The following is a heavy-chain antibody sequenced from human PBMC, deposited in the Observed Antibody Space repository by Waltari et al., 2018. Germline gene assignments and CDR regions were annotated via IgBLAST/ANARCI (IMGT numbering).Heavy chain of an antibody. CDR1: GFTFSTYW. Sequence: QLVESGGGLVQPGGSLRRSCAASGFTFSTYWMHWVRQARGKGLVSVAHINMGGTITNYPDSVKGRFTISRDNAKNTLFLQMNSLRAEDTAVYYCVLYSSEFLGDCWGQGTLVTVSS. J-gene: IGHJ4*02. CDR2: INMGGTIT. V-gene: IGHV3-74*01. CDR3: VLYSSEFLGDC. D-gene: IGHD6-25*01.